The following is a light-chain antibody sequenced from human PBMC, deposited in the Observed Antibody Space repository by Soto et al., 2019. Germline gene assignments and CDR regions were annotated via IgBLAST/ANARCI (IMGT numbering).Light chain of an antibody. CDR1: QNIGRF. Sequence: DIQMTQSPSSLSASVGDRVTITCRASQNIGRFLNWHQQKPGKAPNVLINVASTLRSGVPSRFSGSGSETDFNLTINSLQPEDFATYFCQQSFTTPLTFGGGTKVEIK. CDR3: QQSFTTPLT. V-gene: IGKV1-39*01. CDR2: VAS. J-gene: IGKJ4*01.